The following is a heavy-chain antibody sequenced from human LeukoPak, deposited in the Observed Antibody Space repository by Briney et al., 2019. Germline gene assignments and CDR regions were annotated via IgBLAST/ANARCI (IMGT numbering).Heavy chain of an antibody. CDR2: IDINGGTT. J-gene: IGHJ4*02. V-gene: IGHV3-64*01. D-gene: IGHD6-19*01. CDR3: AKGTYSSGWYVIDY. CDR1: GFTFSTHS. Sequence: GGSLRLSCAASGFTFSTHSMHWVRQAPGKGLEYDSTIDINGGTTYYANSVKVRFTISRDNAKNSLYLQMNSLRAEDMALYYCAKGTYSSGWYVIDYWGQGTLVTVSS.